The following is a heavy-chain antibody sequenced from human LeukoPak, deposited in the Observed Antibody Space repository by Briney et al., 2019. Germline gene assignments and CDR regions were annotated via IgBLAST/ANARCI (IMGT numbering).Heavy chain of an antibody. CDR2: ISYDGSNK. CDR3: ARDISYCSSTSSCSGAFDI. V-gene: IGHV3-30*04. J-gene: IGHJ3*02. CDR1: GFTFSSYA. Sequence: GGSLRLSCAASGFTFSSYAMHWVRQAPGKGLEWVAVISYDGSNKYYADSVKGRFTISRDNSKNTLYLQMNSLRAEDTAVYYCARDISYCSSTSSCSGAFDIWGQGTMVTASS. D-gene: IGHD2-2*01.